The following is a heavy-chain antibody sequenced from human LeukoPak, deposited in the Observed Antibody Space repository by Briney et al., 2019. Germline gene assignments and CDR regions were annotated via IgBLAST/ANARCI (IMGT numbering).Heavy chain of an antibody. CDR3: ARVAAAGEYNWFDP. J-gene: IGHJ5*02. V-gene: IGHV1-18*01. Sequence: ASVKVSCKASGYTFTSYGISWVRQAPGQGLEWMGWISAYNGNTDYAQKLQGRVTMTTDTSTSTAYMELRSLRSDDTAVYYCARVAAAGEYNWFDPWGQGTLVTVSS. CDR1: GYTFTSYG. CDR2: ISAYNGNT. D-gene: IGHD6-13*01.